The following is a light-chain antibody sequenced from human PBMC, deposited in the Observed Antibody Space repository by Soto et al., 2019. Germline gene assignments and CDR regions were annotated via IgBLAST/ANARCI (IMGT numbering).Light chain of an antibody. CDR3: SSYTTSSTFVI. CDR1: SSDVGTYNR. J-gene: IGLJ2*01. Sequence: QSALTQPPSVSGSPGQSVTISCTGTSSDVGTYNRVSWYQQSPGTGPKLMIYEVTNRPSGVPDRFSGSKSGNTASLTISGLQADDAADYYCSSYTTSSTFVIFGGGTKLTVL. CDR2: EVT. V-gene: IGLV2-18*02.